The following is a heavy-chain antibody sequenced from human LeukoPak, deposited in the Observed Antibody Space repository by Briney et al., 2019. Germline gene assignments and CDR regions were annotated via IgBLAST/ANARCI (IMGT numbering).Heavy chain of an antibody. Sequence: LRLSCAASGFTFSDYYMSWIRRAPGKGLEWVGCIYYSGSTNYNPSLKSRVTISVDRSKNQFSLKLSSVTAADTAVYYCASLTPCGGGSCSYFYFDYWGQGTLVTVSS. J-gene: IGHJ4*02. CDR2: IYYSGST. CDR3: ASLTPCGGGSCSYFYFDY. CDR1: GFTFSDYY. D-gene: IGHD2-15*01. V-gene: IGHV4-59*12.